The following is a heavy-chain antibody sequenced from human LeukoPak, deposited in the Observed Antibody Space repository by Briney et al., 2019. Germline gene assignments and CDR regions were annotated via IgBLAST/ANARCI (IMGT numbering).Heavy chain of an antibody. CDR2: IIPIFGTA. CDR3: ARSQGIVVVPAASYYYMDV. Sequence: ASVKVSCKASGGTFSSYAISWVRQAPGQGLEWMGGIIPIFGTANYAQKFQGRVTITTDESTSTAYMELSSLRSEDTAVYYCARSQGIVVVPAASYYYMDVWGKGTTVTVSS. D-gene: IGHD2-2*01. J-gene: IGHJ6*03. CDR1: GGTFSSYA. V-gene: IGHV1-69*05.